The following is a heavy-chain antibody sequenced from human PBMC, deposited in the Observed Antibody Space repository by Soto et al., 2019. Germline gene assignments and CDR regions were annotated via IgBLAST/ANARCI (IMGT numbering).Heavy chain of an antibody. CDR2: ISLYHGNT. V-gene: IGHV1-18*04. CDR3: AIYHLELYRFDY. Sequence: ASVTVSCKAYDFSFPSHGIIWVRQAPGRGLEWLGWISLYHGNTNYAQQFQGRVTMTTDTSTSTVYMELRSLRADDTAMYFCAIYHLELYRFDYWGQGTLVTVSS. CDR1: DFSFPSHG. J-gene: IGHJ4*02. D-gene: IGHD3-3*01.